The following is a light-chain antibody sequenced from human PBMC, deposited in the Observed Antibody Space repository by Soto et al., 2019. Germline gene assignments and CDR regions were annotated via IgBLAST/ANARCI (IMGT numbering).Light chain of an antibody. V-gene: IGLV2-11*01. CDR2: DVI. J-gene: IGLJ3*02. Sequence: QSVLTQPRSVSGSPGQSVTISCTGTSSDVGGYNYVSWYQQHPGKAPKLMIYDVIKRPSGVPDRFSGSKSGNTASLTISGLQAEDEAHYYCCSYAGSFTNWVFGGGTQLTVL. CDR3: CSYAGSFTNWV. CDR1: SSDVGGYNY.